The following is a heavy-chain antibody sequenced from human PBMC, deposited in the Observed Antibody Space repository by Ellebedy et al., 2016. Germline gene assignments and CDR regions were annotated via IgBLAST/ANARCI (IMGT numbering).Heavy chain of an antibody. D-gene: IGHD4-17*01. J-gene: IGHJ4*02. Sequence: ASVKVSCKASGYPFDDYEISWVRQAPGQGLEWMGWISAYNGNTDSAQTLRGRLTMTLDTSTNTAYMDLESLRSDDTAVYFCARANDYGDSGHFDYWGQGTLVTVSS. CDR1: GYPFDDYE. CDR2: ISAYNGNT. CDR3: ARANDYGDSGHFDY. V-gene: IGHV1-18*04.